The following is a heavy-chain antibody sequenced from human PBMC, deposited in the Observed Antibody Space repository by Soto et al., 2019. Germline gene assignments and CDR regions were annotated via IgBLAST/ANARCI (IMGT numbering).Heavy chain of an antibody. V-gene: IGHV1-3*01. CDR2: INAGNGNT. D-gene: IGHD1-26*01. J-gene: IGHJ5*02. Sequence: QVQLVQSGAEVKKPGASVKVSCKASGYTFTSYAMHWVRQAPGQRLEWMGWINAGNGNTKYSQKLQGRVTITRDTSASTAYMELSSLRSEDTAVYYCAREGSRELLGRWFDPWGQGTLVTVSS. CDR3: AREGSRELLGRWFDP. CDR1: GYTFTSYA.